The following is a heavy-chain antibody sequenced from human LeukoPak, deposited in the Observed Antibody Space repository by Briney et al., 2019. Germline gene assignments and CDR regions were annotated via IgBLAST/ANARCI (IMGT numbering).Heavy chain of an antibody. J-gene: IGHJ4*02. D-gene: IGHD1-26*01. Sequence: SETLSLTCAVYGGSFSGYYWSWIRQPPGKGLVWIGEINHSGSTNYNPSLKSRVTISVDTSKNQFSLKLSSVTAADTAVYYCARDVSGSYHYWGQGTLVTVSS. V-gene: IGHV4-34*01. CDR1: GGSFSGYY. CDR2: INHSGST. CDR3: ARDVSGSYHY.